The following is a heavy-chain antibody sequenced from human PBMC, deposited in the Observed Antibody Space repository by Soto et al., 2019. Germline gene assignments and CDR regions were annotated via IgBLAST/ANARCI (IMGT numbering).Heavy chain of an antibody. CDR2: IYWDDDK. D-gene: IGHD2-8*01. V-gene: IGHV2-5*02. Sequence: QITLKESGPTVVKPTQTLTLTCTFSGFSINTSGVDVGWVRQPPGKALEWLALIYWDDDKRYSPSLKSRLTITKDTSKNRVVLKMNNMAPVDTATYYCAHRHLYRLDLYWFDPWGQGTLVTVSS. CDR1: GFSINTSGVD. J-gene: IGHJ5*02. CDR3: AHRHLYRLDLYWFDP.